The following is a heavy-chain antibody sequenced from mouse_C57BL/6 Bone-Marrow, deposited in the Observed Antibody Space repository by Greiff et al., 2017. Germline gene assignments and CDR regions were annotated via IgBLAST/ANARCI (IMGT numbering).Heavy chain of an antibody. V-gene: IGHV1-7*01. CDR2: INPSSGYT. CDR3: ARSFYGPAWFAY. J-gene: IGHJ3*01. Sequence: VQLQQSGAELAKPGASVKMSCKASGYTFTSYWMHWVKQRPGQGLEWIGYINPSSGYTKYNQKFKDKATLTADKSSSTAYMQLSSLTCEASAVYYCARSFYGPAWFAYWGQGTLVTVSA. D-gene: IGHD1-2*01. CDR1: GYTFTSYW.